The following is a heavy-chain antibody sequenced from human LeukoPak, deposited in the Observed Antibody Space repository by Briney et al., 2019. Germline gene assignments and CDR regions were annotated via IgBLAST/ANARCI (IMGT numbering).Heavy chain of an antibody. D-gene: IGHD2-15*01. Sequence: SETLSLTCTVFGDSVTGYYLNWVRQPPGKGLEWIGHIYKIGTTNYNPSLKSRLTISADTSKNQFSLKLRSVTAADRAVYYCVIGVGWQPDYWGQGALVTVSS. CDR1: GDSVTGYY. J-gene: IGHJ4*02. V-gene: IGHV4-59*02. CDR3: VIGVGWQPDY. CDR2: IYKIGTT.